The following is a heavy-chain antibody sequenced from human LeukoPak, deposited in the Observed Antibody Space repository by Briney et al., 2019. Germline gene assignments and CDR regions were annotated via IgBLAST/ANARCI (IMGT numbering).Heavy chain of an antibody. CDR1: GGSISSGSYY. V-gene: IGHV4-61*02. J-gene: IGHJ4*02. Sequence: PSETLSLTCTVSGGSISSGSYYWSWIRQPAGKGLEWIGRIYTSGSTNYNPSLKSRVTISVDTSKNQFSLKLSSVTAADTAVYYCASVGYSSGWYEFYHWGQGTLVTVSS. D-gene: IGHD6-19*01. CDR3: ASVGYSSGWYEFYH. CDR2: IYTSGST.